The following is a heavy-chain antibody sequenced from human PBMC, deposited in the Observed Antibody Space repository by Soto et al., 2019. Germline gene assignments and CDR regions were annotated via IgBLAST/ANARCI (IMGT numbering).Heavy chain of an antibody. CDR2: IIPIFGTA. Sequence: GASVKVSCKASGGTFSSYAISWVRQAPGQGLEWMGGIIPIFGTANYAQKFQSRVTITADESTSTAYMELSSLRSEDTAVYYCARDNDGATSRSSPQYYYGMDVWGQGTTVTVSS. CDR1: GGTFSSYA. D-gene: IGHD1-26*01. V-gene: IGHV1-69*13. CDR3: ARDNDGATSRSSPQYYYGMDV. J-gene: IGHJ6*02.